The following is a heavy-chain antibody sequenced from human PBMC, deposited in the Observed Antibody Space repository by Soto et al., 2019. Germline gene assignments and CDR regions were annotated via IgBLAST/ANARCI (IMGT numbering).Heavy chain of an antibody. CDR3: ARDRSSGWPENWFDP. CDR2: ISGGGGST. J-gene: IGHJ5*02. V-gene: IGHV3-23*01. CDR1: GFTFSNYA. Sequence: PGGSLRLSCAASGFTFSNYAMSWVRQAPGKGLEWVSGISGGGGSTYYADSVSRRFTISRDNSKNTLYLQMNSLRDEDTAVYYCARDRSSGWPENWFDPWGQGTLVTVSS. D-gene: IGHD6-19*01.